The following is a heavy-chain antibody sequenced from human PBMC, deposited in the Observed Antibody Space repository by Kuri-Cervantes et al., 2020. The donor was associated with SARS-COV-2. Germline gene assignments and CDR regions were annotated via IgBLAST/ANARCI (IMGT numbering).Heavy chain of an antibody. J-gene: IGHJ4*02. D-gene: IGHD5-12*01. CDR1: GYTFTSYD. Sequence: ASVKVSCKASGYTFTSYDINWVRQATGQGLEWIGWMNPNSGNTGYAQKFQGRVSMTANLSISTAYMELTGLRSEDTAVYFCARGRGGFTPYSDYWGQGTLVTVSS. V-gene: IGHV1-8*01. CDR3: ARGRGGFTPYSDY. CDR2: MNPNSGNT.